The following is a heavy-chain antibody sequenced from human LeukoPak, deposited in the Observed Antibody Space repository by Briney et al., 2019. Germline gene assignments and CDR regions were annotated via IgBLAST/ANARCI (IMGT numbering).Heavy chain of an antibody. CDR2: FDPEDGET. D-gene: IGHD6-19*01. CDR1: GYTLTELS. V-gene: IGHV1-24*01. Sequence: ASVKVSCKVSGYTLTELSMHWVRQAPGKGLEWMGGFDPEDGETIYAQKFQGRVTMTEDTSTDTAYVELSSLRSEDTAVYYCATSSDSSGWYAFDYWGQGTLVTVSS. CDR3: ATSSDSSGWYAFDY. J-gene: IGHJ4*02.